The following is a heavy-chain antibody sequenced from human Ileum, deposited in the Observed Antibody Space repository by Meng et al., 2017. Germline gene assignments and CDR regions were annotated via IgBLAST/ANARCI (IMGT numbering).Heavy chain of an antibody. Sequence: QGPWQVSGPGLVKPSETRSLTCAVSGGSIESNNWWTWIRQPPGQGLEWIGEVYHSGSTHYNPSLQSRVTISIDNSKNRFSLSLNSVTAADTAIYYCARADYVRYFDLWGRGTLVTVSS. CDR2: VYHSGST. D-gene: IGHD3-10*02. V-gene: IGHV4-4*02. CDR1: GGSIESNNW. CDR3: ARADYVRYFDL. J-gene: IGHJ2*01.